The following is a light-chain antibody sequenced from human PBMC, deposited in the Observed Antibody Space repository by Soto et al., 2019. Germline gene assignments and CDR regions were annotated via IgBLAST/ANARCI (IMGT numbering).Light chain of an antibody. CDR2: DAS. V-gene: IGKV3-11*01. Sequence: EIVLTQSPATLSLSPGERATLSCRASQSIGSYLAWYQQKPGQAPRLLIYDASNRATGIPGRFSGSGSGTDFTLTVSSLEPEDSAVYYCHQRSNWPLTFGGGTKVEI. CDR3: HQRSNWPLT. CDR1: QSIGSY. J-gene: IGKJ4*01.